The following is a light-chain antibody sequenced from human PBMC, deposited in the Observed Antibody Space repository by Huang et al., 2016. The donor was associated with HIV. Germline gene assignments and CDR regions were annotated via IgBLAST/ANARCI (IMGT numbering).Light chain of an antibody. CDR2: GAS. CDR3: QQYGSSPAT. Sequence: EIVLTQSPGTLSLSPGEIATLSCRASQSVSSSYLAWSQQKPGQAPRLLIYGASSRATGIPDRFSGSGSGTDFTLTISRLEPEDFAVYYCQQYGSSPATFGQGTKVEIK. CDR1: QSVSSSY. V-gene: IGKV3-20*01. J-gene: IGKJ1*01.